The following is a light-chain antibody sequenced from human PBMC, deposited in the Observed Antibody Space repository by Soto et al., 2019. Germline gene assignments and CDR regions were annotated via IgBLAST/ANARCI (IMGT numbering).Light chain of an antibody. V-gene: IGLV2-23*01. CDR3: CSYARPTFYA. J-gene: IGLJ1*01. CDR1: SSDVGSYNL. Sequence: QSVLTQPASVSGSPGQSITISCTGTSSDVGSYNLVSWYQQHPGKAPKLMIYEGSKRPSGVSNRFSGSKSGNTASLTISGLQAEDEADYYCCSYARPTFYAFATGTKVTVL. CDR2: EGS.